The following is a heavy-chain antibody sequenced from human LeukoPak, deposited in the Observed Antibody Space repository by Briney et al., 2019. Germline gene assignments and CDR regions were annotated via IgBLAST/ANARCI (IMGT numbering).Heavy chain of an antibody. Sequence: GESLRLSCAASGFIFSNYWMRWVRQAPGKGLEWVANIKGDGSDKNYVDSVKGGFTISRDNAKNSMYLEMNSLRGDDTAVYYCAREGLPAAGDCWGQGTLVTVSS. V-gene: IGHV3-7*01. CDR3: AREGLPAAGDC. CDR2: IKGDGSDK. CDR1: GFIFSNYW. D-gene: IGHD2-2*01. J-gene: IGHJ4*02.